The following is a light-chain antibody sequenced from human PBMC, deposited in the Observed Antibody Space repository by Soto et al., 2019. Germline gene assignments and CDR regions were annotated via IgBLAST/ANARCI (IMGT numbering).Light chain of an antibody. Sequence: QSALTQPASVSGSPGQSITISCTGTSSDVGGYNYVSWYQQHPGKAPKLMIYEVSNRSSGISNRFSGSRSANTASLTISGLQAEDEADYYCSSYTSSITRVFGTGTKLTVL. CDR2: EVS. CDR3: SSYTSSITRV. CDR1: SSDVGGYNY. J-gene: IGLJ1*01. V-gene: IGLV2-14*01.